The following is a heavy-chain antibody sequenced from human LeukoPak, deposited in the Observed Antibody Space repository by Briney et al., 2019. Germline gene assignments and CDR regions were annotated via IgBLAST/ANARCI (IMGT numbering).Heavy chain of an antibody. CDR2: ISSSGSTI. CDR1: GFTFSDYY. V-gene: IGHV3-11*01. Sequence: NPGGSLRLSCAASGFTFSDYYMSWIRQAPGKGLEWVSYISSSGSTIYYADSVKGRFTISRDNAKNSLFLQMISLKTEDTAVYYCARVGSVAGSDYLDYWGQGTLVTVSS. J-gene: IGHJ4*02. CDR3: ARVGSVAGSDYLDY. D-gene: IGHD6-19*01.